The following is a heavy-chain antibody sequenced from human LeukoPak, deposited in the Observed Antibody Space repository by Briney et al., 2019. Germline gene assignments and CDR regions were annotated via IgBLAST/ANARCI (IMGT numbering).Heavy chain of an antibody. V-gene: IGHV4-38-2*01. D-gene: IGHD1-7*01. CDR3: ARVKRGQYRNYAPFDY. CDR2: IYHSGST. J-gene: IGHJ4*02. Sequence: SETLSLTCAVSGYSSGSGYYWGWIRQPPGKGLEWIGSIYHSGSTYYNPSLKSRVTISVDTSKNQFSLKLSSVTAADTAVYYCARVKRGQYRNYAPFDYWGQGTLVTVSS. CDR1: GYSSGSGYY.